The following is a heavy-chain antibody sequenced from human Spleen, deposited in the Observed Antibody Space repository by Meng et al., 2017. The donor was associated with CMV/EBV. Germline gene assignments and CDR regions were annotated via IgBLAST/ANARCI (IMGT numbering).Heavy chain of an antibody. J-gene: IGHJ5*02. CDR3: ASLSSIAAPTDAESGPDNWFDP. V-gene: IGHV5-10-1*01. Sequence: GAEVKKPGESLRISCKGSGYSFTSYWISWVRQMPGKGLEWMGRIDPSDSYTNYSPSFQGHVTISADKSISTACLQWSSLKASDTAMYYCASLSSIAAPTDAESGPDNWFDPWGQGTLVTVSS. D-gene: IGHD6-6*01. CDR1: GYSFTSYW. CDR2: IDPSDSYT.